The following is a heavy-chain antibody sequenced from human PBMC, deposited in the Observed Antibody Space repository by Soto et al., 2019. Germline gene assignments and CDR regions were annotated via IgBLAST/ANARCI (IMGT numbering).Heavy chain of an antibody. CDR1: GFSLSSTSMS. Sequence: QITLKESGPTLVKPTQTLTLTCTFSGFSLSSTSMSVGWIRQPPGKALEWLALIYCDDDKRYSPFLKSRLTSTKASSKNQVVLTMSNMEPVDTARYYWAHIVVAGVGYYFDYCGQGTLVTVSS. V-gene: IGHV2-5*02. CDR3: AHIVVAGVGYYFDY. J-gene: IGHJ4*02. D-gene: IGHD6-19*01. CDR2: IYCDDDK.